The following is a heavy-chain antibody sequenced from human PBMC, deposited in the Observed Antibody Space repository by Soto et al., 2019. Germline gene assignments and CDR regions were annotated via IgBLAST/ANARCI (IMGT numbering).Heavy chain of an antibody. Sequence: GGSLRLSCAASGFTFSNYAMSWVRQAPGKGLEWVSAISGSGGSTYYADSVKGRFTISRDNSKNTLYLQMNSLRAEDTAVYYCAGRRPGGSGPFDIWGQGTMVTVSS. J-gene: IGHJ3*02. D-gene: IGHD2-15*01. CDR1: GFTFSNYA. V-gene: IGHV3-23*01. CDR3: AGRRPGGSGPFDI. CDR2: ISGSGGST.